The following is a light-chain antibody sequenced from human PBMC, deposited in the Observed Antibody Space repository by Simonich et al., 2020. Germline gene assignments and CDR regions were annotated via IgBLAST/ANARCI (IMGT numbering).Light chain of an antibody. Sequence: DIVMTQSPDSLAVSLGERATINCKSSQSVLYSSNNKNYLAWYQPKQGQPPKLLIYWASTRESGVPDRFSGSGSGTDFTLTISSLQAEDVAVYYCQQYYSTPYTFGQGTKLEIK. J-gene: IGKJ2*01. CDR3: QQYYSTPYT. CDR2: WAS. V-gene: IGKV4-1*01. CDR1: QSVLYSSNNKNY.